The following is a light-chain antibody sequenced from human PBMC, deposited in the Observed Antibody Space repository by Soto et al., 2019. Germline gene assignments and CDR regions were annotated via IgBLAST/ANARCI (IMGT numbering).Light chain of an antibody. Sequence: EIVLTQSPGTLSLSQGERATLSCRASQTISSSFLAWYQQKPGQAPRLLIYRASRRAPGIPDRFSGSGSWTDFTLTISRLEPEDFAVYYCHQFGSSPLDTFGPGTKVEIK. CDR2: RAS. V-gene: IGKV3-20*01. CDR1: QTISSSF. J-gene: IGKJ3*01. CDR3: HQFGSSPLDT.